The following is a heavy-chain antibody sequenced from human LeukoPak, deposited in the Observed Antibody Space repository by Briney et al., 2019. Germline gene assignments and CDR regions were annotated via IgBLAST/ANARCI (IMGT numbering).Heavy chain of an antibody. Sequence: PGGSLRLSCAASGFTFSSYSMNWVRQAPGKGLEWVSYISSSSSTIYYADSVKGRLTISRDNAKNSLYLQMNSLRAEDTAVYYCARDESSGWYGEDYGMDVWGQGTTVTVSS. CDR3: ARDESSGWYGEDYGMDV. D-gene: IGHD6-19*01. J-gene: IGHJ6*02. CDR2: ISSSSSTI. CDR1: GFTFSSYS. V-gene: IGHV3-48*01.